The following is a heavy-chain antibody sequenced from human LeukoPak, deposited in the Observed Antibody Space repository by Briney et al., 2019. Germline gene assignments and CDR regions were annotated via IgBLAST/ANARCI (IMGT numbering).Heavy chain of an antibody. D-gene: IGHD6-19*01. CDR2: LSGSGRST. CDR3: ASYSSGRAFDY. Sequence: GGSLRLSCAASGFTFSSYAMSWVRQAPGKGLEWVSTLSGSGRSTYYPDSVKGRFTISRDNSRNTLYLQMNSLRAEDTAIYYCASYSSGRAFDYWGQGTLVSVSS. CDR1: GFTFSSYA. V-gene: IGHV3-23*01. J-gene: IGHJ4*02.